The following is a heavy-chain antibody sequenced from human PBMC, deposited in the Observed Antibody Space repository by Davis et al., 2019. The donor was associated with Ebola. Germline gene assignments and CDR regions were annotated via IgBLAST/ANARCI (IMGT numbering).Heavy chain of an antibody. CDR2: INTNTGNP. CDR1: GYSFTSYG. J-gene: IGHJ4*02. Sequence: ASVKVSCKASGYSFTSYGISWVRQAPGQGLEWLGWINTNTGNPTYAQGFTGRYVFSLDTSVSTASLQISSLKAEDTAMYYCARVGYCSGGNCYGLDYWGQGTLVTVSS. D-gene: IGHD2-15*01. V-gene: IGHV7-4-1*02. CDR3: ARVGYCSGGNCYGLDY.